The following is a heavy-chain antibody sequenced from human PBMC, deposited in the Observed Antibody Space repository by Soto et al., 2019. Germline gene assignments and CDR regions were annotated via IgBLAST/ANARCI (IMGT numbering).Heavy chain of an antibody. V-gene: IGHV4-34*01. Sequence: SETLSLTCAVYGGSFSGYYWSWIRQPPGKGLEWIGEINHSGSTNYNPSLKSRVTISVDTSKNQFSLKLSSVAAADTAVYYCARGLSRYYYGSGSYYNYYYYYGMDVWGQGTTVTVSS. D-gene: IGHD3-10*01. J-gene: IGHJ6*02. CDR2: INHSGST. CDR1: GGSFSGYY. CDR3: ARGLSRYYYGSGSYYNYYYYYGMDV.